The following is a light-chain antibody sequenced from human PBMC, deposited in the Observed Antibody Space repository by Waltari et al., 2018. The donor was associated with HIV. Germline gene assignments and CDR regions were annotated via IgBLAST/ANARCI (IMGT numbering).Light chain of an antibody. Sequence: QSALTQPPSASGSPGQPVTIACTGTSSDVGGYNSVSCYQQYPGKAPKLMIYEVTNRPSGVPERFSGSKSGNTASLTVSGLQAEDEADYYCSSYAGSNNYVVFGGGTRLTVL. CDR1: SSDVGGYNS. CDR3: SSYAGSNNYVV. V-gene: IGLV2-8*01. J-gene: IGLJ2*01. CDR2: EVT.